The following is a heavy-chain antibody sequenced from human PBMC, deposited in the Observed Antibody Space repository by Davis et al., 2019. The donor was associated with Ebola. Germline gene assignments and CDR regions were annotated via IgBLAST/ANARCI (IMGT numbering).Heavy chain of an antibody. Sequence: PSETLSLTCTVSGGSISRYFWRWIRQPQGKGLEWIGYIYYSGSTNYNPSLKSRVTISVDTSKNQFSLKLSSVTAADTAVYYCATAGESHYWGQGTLVTVSS. D-gene: IGHD3-10*01. J-gene: IGHJ4*02. CDR1: GGSISRYF. CDR2: IYYSGST. V-gene: IGHV4-59*01. CDR3: ATAGESHY.